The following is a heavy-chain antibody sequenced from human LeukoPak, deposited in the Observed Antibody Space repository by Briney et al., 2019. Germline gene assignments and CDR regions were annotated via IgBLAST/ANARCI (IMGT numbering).Heavy chain of an antibody. V-gene: IGHV3-23*01. CDR2: ISGSGGST. Sequence: GGSLRLSCAASGFTFSSYAMTWVRQAPGKGLEWVSAISGSGGSTYYGDSVKGRFTISRDNSKNSLYLQMNSLRAEDTAVYYCARDPIRFLEWPPGGYWGQGTLVTVSS. CDR3: ARDPIRFLEWPPGGY. J-gene: IGHJ4*02. D-gene: IGHD3-3*01. CDR1: GFTFSSYA.